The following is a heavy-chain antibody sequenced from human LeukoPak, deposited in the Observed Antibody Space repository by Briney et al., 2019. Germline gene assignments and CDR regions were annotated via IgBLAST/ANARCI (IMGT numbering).Heavy chain of an antibody. CDR2: INSDGSST. CDR3: ARVSSGSYFGYYYYYMDV. V-gene: IGHV3-74*01. D-gene: IGHD1-26*01. CDR1: GFTFSNYW. J-gene: IGHJ6*03. Sequence: AGGSLRLSCAASGFTFSNYWMHWVRQAPGKGLVWVSRINSDGSSTSYADSVKGRFTISRDNAKNTLYLQMNSLRAEGTAVYYCARVSSGSYFGYYYYYMDVWGKGTTVTVSS.